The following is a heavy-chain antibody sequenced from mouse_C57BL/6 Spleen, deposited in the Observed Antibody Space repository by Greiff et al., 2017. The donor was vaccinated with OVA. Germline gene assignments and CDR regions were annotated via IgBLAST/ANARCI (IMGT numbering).Heavy chain of an antibody. CDR3: ARTSLGLRSYYFDY. CDR2: IDPNSGGT. D-gene: IGHD1-1*01. V-gene: IGHV1-72*01. J-gene: IGHJ2*01. CDR1: GYTFTSYW. Sequence: QVQLKQPGAELVKPGASVKLSCKASGYTFTSYWMHWVKQRPGRGLEWIGRIDPNSGGTKYNEKFKSKATLTVDKPSSTAYMQLSSLTSEDSAVYYCARTSLGLRSYYFDYWGQGTTLTVSS.